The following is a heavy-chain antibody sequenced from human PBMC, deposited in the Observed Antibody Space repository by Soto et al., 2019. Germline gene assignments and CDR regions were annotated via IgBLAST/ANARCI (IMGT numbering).Heavy chain of an antibody. J-gene: IGHJ4*02. CDR2: IKSKTDGGTT. V-gene: IGHV3-15*01. Sequence: GGSLRLCCAASGFTFNAAWMSWVRQAPGKGLEWVGRIKSKTDGGTTDFAAPVKGRFTISRDDSKNTVYLQMNSLKIEDTAVYYCTTGLAAAGTNYWGQGTLVTVSS. CDR1: GFTFNAAW. CDR3: TTGLAAAGTNY. D-gene: IGHD6-13*01.